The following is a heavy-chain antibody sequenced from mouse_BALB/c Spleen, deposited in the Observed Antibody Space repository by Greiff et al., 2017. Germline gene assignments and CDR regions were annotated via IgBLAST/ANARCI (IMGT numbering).Heavy chain of an antibody. CDR3: ARSGEVRREFAY. V-gene: IGHV14-3*02. J-gene: IGHJ3*01. CDR1: GFNIKDTY. Sequence: EVQVVESGAELVKPGASVKLSCTASGFNIKDTYMHWVKQRPEQGLEWIGRIDPANGNTKYDPKFQGKATITADTSSNTAYLQLSSLTSEDTAVYYCARSGEVRREFAYWGQGTLVTVSA. CDR2: IDPANGNT. D-gene: IGHD2-14*01.